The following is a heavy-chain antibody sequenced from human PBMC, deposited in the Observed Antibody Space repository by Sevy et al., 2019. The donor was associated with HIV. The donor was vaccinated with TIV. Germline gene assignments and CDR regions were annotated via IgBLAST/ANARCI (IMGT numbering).Heavy chain of an antibody. D-gene: IGHD3-10*01. V-gene: IGHV3-21*01. CDR2: ISGSSNYI. Sequence: GGSLRLSCAASGFSFSSYTMNWVRQAPGQGLEWVSSISGSSNYIYYADSLKGRFTISRDNAKNSLYLQMHSLRADDTAVYFCARPYGSGSWEAFDVWGQGTVVTVPS. CDR3: ARPYGSGSWEAFDV. J-gene: IGHJ3*01. CDR1: GFSFSSYT.